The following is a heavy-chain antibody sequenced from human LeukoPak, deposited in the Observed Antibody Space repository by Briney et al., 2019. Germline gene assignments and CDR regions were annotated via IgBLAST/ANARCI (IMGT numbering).Heavy chain of an antibody. J-gene: IGHJ3*02. CDR3: ARGRLRYFDWLCDAFDI. CDR2: INHSGST. V-gene: IGHV4-34*01. Sequence: SETLSLTCAVYGGSFSGYYWSWIRQPPGKGLEWIGEINHSGSTNYNPSLKSRVTISVDTSKYQFSLKLSSVTAADTAVYYCARGRLRYFDWLCDAFDIWGQGTMVTVSS. CDR1: GGSFSGYY. D-gene: IGHD3-9*01.